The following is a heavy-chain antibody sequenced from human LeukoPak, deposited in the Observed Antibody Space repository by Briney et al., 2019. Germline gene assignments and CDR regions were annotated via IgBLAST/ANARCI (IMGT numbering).Heavy chain of an antibody. CDR2: IKQDGSGE. CDR3: TTGYSSGWYNEGNY. V-gene: IGHV3-7*01. J-gene: IGHJ4*02. D-gene: IGHD6-19*01. CDR1: GFTFRSYW. Sequence: PGVSLRLSCVASGFTFRSYWMSWVRQAQGKGLEWVAKIKQDGSGEYYLDSVKGRFTISRDNAKNSLYLQMNSLRAEDTAVYFCTTGYSSGWYNEGNYWGQGTLVTVSS.